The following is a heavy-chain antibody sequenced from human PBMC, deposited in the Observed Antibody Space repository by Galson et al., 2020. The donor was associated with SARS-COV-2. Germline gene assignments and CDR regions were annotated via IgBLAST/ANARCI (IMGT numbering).Heavy chain of an antibody. Sequence: SQTLSLTCTVSGGSISTTSYSWGWIRQPPGKGLEWIATIYSGGGTDFNPSLKSRATISLDTSKNQFSLKLSSVTATDTAIYYCARHRLDSLISLSGWGWGIGSWGQGTLVTVSS. J-gene: IGHJ4*02. D-gene: IGHD6-19*01. CDR2: IYSGGGT. CDR1: GGSISTTSYS. CDR3: ARHRLDSLISLSGWGWGIGS. V-gene: IGHV4-39*01.